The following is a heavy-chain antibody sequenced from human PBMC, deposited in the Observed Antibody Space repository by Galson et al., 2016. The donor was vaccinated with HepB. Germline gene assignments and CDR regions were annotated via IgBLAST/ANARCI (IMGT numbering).Heavy chain of an antibody. Sequence: SVKVSCKVSGNTRKELSMHWVRQAPGKGLEWMGGFDREDGETIYAQKFQGRVTMTEDTSADTAYMELSSLRSEDTAVYYCAIDGFSVYDRLFDSWGQGTLVTVSS. V-gene: IGHV1-24*01. CDR1: GNTRKELS. CDR3: AIDGFSVYDRLFDS. J-gene: IGHJ4*02. CDR2: FDREDGET. D-gene: IGHD5/OR15-5a*01.